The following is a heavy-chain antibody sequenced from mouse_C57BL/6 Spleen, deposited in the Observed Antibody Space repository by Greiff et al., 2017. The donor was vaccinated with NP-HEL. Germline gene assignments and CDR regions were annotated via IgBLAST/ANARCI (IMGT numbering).Heavy chain of an antibody. CDR2: IDPSDSYT. V-gene: IGHV1-69*01. J-gene: IGHJ1*03. D-gene: IGHD2-5*01. CDR1: GYTFTSYW. CDR3: ARSAYYSNSWYFDV. Sequence: QVQLQQPGAELVMPGASVKLSCKASGYTFTSYWMHWVKQRPGQGLEWIGEIDPSDSYTNYNQKFKGKSTLTVDKSSSTAYMQLSSLTSEDSAVYYCARSAYYSNSWYFDVWGTGTTVAVSS.